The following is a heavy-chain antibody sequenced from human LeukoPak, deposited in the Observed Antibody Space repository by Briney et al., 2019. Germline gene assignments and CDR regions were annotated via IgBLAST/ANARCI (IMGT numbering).Heavy chain of an antibody. D-gene: IGHD2-21*01. CDR1: GGSISSSSYY. Sequence: PSETLSLTCTVSGGSISSSSYYWGWIRQPPGKGLEWIGSIYYSGSTYYNPSLKSRVTISVDTSKNQFSLKLSSVTAADTAVYYWAKRAGHIGGGQETLVTVSS. CDR3: AKRAGHIG. J-gene: IGHJ4*02. CDR2: IYYSGST. V-gene: IGHV4-39*01.